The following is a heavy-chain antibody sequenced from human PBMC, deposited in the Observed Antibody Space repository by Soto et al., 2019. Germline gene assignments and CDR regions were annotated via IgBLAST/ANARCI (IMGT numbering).Heavy chain of an antibody. D-gene: IGHD3-22*01. CDR1: GGSISSSY. V-gene: IGHV4-59*13. J-gene: IGHJ4*02. Sequence: SETLSLTCTVSGGSISSSYWSWIRQPPGKGLEWIGYIYYSGSTNYNPSLTSRVTISVDTSKNQFSLKLSSVTAADTAVYYCARAPYYYDSSGYYPFDYWGQGTLVTVSS. CDR2: IYYSGST. CDR3: ARAPYYYDSSGYYPFDY.